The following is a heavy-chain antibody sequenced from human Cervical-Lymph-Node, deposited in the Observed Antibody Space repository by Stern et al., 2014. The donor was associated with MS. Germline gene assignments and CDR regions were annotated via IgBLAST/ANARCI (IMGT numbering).Heavy chain of an antibody. D-gene: IGHD5-24*01. CDR1: GGSISSNY. J-gene: IGHJ4*02. CDR3: ARHGPPRRRDDSNHPNFDY. CDR2: LYYSGNT. Sequence: QVQLQESGPGLVKPSETLSLTCTVSGGSISSNYWSWIRQPPGKGLEWIGYLYYSGNTNYNPSLKSRVTTSVDTSQNQFSLSLSSLTAADTAVYYCARHGPPRRRDDSNHPNFDYWGPGTLVAVSS. V-gene: IGHV4-59*08.